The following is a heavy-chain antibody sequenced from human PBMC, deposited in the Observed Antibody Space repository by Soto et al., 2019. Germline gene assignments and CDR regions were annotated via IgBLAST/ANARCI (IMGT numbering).Heavy chain of an antibody. V-gene: IGHV3-23*01. CDR3: AKDSEAYFWSAPNWFDP. D-gene: IGHD3-3*01. Sequence: GGSLRLSCAASGFTFSSYAMSWVRQAPGKGLEWVSAISGSVGSTYYADSVKGRFTISRDNSKNTLYLQMNSLRAEDTAVYYYAKDSEAYFWSAPNWFDPWGKGTLVTVSS. J-gene: IGHJ5*02. CDR2: ISGSVGST. CDR1: GFTFSSYA.